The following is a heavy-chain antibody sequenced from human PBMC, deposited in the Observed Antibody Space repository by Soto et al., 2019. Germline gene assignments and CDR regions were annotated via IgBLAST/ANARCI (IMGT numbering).Heavy chain of an antibody. CDR2: IYPSDSDT. CDR3: ARGGLSTRTFDS. J-gene: IGHJ4*02. Sequence: GDSLKISCKGSGYNFACYWIAWVRQMPGKGLEFMGIIYPSDSDTRYRPSFQGQVTISADNSISSAYLQWSSLRASDTAMYYCARGGLSTRTFDSWGQGTPVNVSS. V-gene: IGHV5-51*01. D-gene: IGHD1-26*01. CDR1: GYNFACYW.